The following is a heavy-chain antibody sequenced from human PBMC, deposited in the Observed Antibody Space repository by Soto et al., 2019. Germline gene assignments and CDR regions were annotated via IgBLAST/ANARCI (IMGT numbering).Heavy chain of an antibody. CDR1: GYTFTSYY. J-gene: IGHJ6*02. Sequence: ASVKVSCKASGYTFTSYYMNWVRQAPGQGLEWMGIINPSGGSTSYAQKFQGRVTMTRDTSTSTVYMELSSLRSEDTAVYYCAIYFWADARQYLDYHYLMDVSTQRSTVRVSS. CDR3: AIYFWADARQYLDYHYLMDV. D-gene: IGHD4-4*01. CDR2: INPSGGST. V-gene: IGHV1-46*01.